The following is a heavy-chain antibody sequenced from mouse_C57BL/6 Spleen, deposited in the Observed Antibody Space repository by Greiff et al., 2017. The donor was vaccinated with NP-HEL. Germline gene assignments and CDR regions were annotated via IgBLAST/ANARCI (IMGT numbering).Heavy chain of an antibody. CDR3: ARSGYYGSEAY. D-gene: IGHD1-1*01. CDR2: IDPSDSYT. J-gene: IGHJ3*01. Sequence: QVQLQQPGAELVRPGTSVKLSCKASGYTFTSYWMHWVKQRPGQGLEWIGVIDPSDSYTNYNQKFKGKATLTVDTSSSTAYMQLSSLTSEDSAVYYCARSGYYGSEAYWGQGTLVTVSA. V-gene: IGHV1-59*01. CDR1: GYTFTSYW.